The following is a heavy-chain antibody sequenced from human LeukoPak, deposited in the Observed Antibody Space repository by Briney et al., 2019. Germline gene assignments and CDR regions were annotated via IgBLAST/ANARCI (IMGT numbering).Heavy chain of an antibody. CDR1: GYIFAGYE. Sequence: GASVKLSCKASGYIFAGYEINWVRQSAGQGLEWMGGMNPNNGNTGYAQKFQGRVTMTSNTSITTAYMELSSLRSDDTAVYYCARVTYGEVDYWGKGTLVIVSP. D-gene: IGHD4-17*01. V-gene: IGHV1-8*01. J-gene: IGHJ4*02. CDR2: MNPNNGNT. CDR3: ARVTYGEVDY.